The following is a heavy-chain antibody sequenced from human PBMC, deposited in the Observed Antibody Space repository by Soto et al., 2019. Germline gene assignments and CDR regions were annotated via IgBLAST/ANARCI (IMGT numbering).Heavy chain of an antibody. CDR3: ARAPADSSGYSEYFQH. CDR2: ISAYNGNT. CDR1: GYTFTSYG. Sequence: ASVKVSCKASGYTFTSYGISWVRQAPGQGLEWMGGISAYNGNTNYAQKLQRRVTMTTDTSTSTAYMELRSLRSDDTAAYYCARAPADSSGYSEYFQHWGQGTLVTVSS. V-gene: IGHV1-18*04. D-gene: IGHD3-22*01. J-gene: IGHJ1*01.